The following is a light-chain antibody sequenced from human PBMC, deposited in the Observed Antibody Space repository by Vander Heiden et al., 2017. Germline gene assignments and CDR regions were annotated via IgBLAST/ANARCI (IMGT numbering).Light chain of an antibody. CDR3: QQYANSPLYT. CDR1: QDISNY. V-gene: IGKV1-33*01. Sequence: PFARSPSSLSASVGDRVTITCQASQDISNYLNWYQQKPGKAPKLLIYDASNLETRVPSRDSESGSGTDSTVIISSMKTKDIQTYSCQQYANSPLYTFGQGTKLEIK. CDR2: DAS. J-gene: IGKJ2*01.